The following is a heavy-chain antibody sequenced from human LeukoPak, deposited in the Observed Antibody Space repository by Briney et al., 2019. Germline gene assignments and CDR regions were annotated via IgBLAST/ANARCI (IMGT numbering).Heavy chain of an antibody. D-gene: IGHD3-22*01. Sequence: GASLEISCEGAGSSFTSYWIAWVRQLPGKGLEWMGIIYPGDSDTRYSPSFQGQVTISADKSISTAYLQWSSLKASDTAMYYCASDHYYDSSASFGYWGQGTLVTVSS. CDR3: ASDHYYDSSASFGY. V-gene: IGHV5-51*01. CDR1: GSSFTSYW. J-gene: IGHJ4*02. CDR2: IYPGDSDT.